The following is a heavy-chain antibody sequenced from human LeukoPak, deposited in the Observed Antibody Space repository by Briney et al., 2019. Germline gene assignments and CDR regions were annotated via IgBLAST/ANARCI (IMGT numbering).Heavy chain of an antibody. CDR3: ARDRLGYCSRTSCSTDY. Sequence: GGSLRLSCAASGFTFSSYSMNWVRQAPGKGLEWISYISSSSTIYYADSVKGRFTISRDNPKNSLYLQMNSLRAEDTAVYYCARDRLGYCSRTSCSTDYWGQGTLVTVSS. V-gene: IGHV3-48*01. CDR1: GFTFSSYS. CDR2: ISSSSTI. D-gene: IGHD2-2*02. J-gene: IGHJ4*02.